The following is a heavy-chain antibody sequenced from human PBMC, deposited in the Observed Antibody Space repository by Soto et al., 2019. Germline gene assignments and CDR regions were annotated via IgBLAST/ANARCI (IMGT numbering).Heavy chain of an antibody. D-gene: IGHD3-10*01. CDR1: GFTLSSYA. J-gene: IGHJ4*02. Sequence: EVQLLESGGGLVQPGGSLRLSCAASGFTLSSYAMSWVRQAPGKGLEWVSVISGSGGSTYYADSVKGRFTIPRDNSKNTLHLEKNSLSAEDTAVYYCVKDVGGGFGELLAWGQGTLVTVSS. CDR3: VKDVGGGFGELLA. V-gene: IGHV3-23*01. CDR2: ISGSGGST.